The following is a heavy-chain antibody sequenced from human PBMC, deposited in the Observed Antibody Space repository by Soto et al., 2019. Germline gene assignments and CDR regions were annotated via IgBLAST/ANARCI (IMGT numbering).Heavy chain of an antibody. CDR1: GGFFRGCSWSLSCSGCY. Sequence: SEALSLTSAVYGGFFRGCSWSLSCSGCYWSWIRQPPGKWLEWIGEINHSGNTNYNPSLKSRVTISVDTSKNQFSLKLSSVTAAVTAVYYCAVYNGYDGLFSWGQGTLVTVSS. CDR2: INHSGNT. CDR3: AVYNGYDGLFS. V-gene: IGHV4-34*01. D-gene: IGHD5-12*01. J-gene: IGHJ5*02.